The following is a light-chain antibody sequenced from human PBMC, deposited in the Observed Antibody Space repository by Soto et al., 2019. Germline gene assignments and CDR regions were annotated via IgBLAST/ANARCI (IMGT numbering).Light chain of an antibody. CDR1: QYINTR. V-gene: IGKV3-11*01. CDR2: DAS. Sequence: EIVLTQSPATLSSFPGDRVTLSCRASQYINTRLAWYQQRPGQAPRLLIYDASNRATGIPARFSGSGSGTDFTLTISRLEPEDFAVYYCQQRSNWPPLITFGQGTRREIK. CDR3: QQRSNWPPLIT. J-gene: IGKJ5*01.